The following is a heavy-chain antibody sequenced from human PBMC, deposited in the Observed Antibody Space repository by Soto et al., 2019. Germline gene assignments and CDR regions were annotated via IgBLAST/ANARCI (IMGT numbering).Heavy chain of an antibody. J-gene: IGHJ4*02. V-gene: IGHV1-69*01. CDR2: IIPMSGTT. D-gene: IGHD3-22*01. CDR1: GGTFGSYA. Sequence: QVQLVQSGAEVEKPGSSVTVACTASGGTFGSYAFNWVRQAPGQGIEWMGGIIPMSGTTAYAQKFHGRLTTNADESTSTVYMELSSLRSEDTAIYYCAREGNDTSGHYKKYFEDWGQGTLVTVSS. CDR3: AREGNDTSGHYKKYFED.